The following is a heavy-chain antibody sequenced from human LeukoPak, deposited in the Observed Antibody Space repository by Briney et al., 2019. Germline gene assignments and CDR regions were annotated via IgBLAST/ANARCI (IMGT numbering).Heavy chain of an antibody. CDR1: GFTFSSYN. CDR2: ITSSSRYI. Sequence: SGGSLRLSCAVSGFTFSSYNMNWVRQAPGKGLEWVSSITSSSRYIYYADSVKGRFTISRDNAKNSLYLQMNSLRAEDTAVYYCVKGRDYYFDYWGQGTLVTVSS. J-gene: IGHJ4*02. D-gene: IGHD3-10*01. V-gene: IGHV3-21*01. CDR3: VKGRDYYFDY.